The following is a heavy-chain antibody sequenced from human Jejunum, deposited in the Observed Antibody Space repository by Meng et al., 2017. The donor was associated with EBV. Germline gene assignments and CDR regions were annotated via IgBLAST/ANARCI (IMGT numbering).Heavy chain of an antibody. V-gene: IGHV3-15*01. Sequence: EVQLXXXXXXLVXPXXXLRLXXXASGVTFSDVWMSWVRQAPGKGLEWVGHIKSKADGGTTDYAAPVKGRFTISRDDSNNTLYLQMTSLKTEDTAVYYCTTAVPNTSGYYYYFDYWGQGTLVTVSS. CDR3: TTAVPNTSGYYYYFDY. CDR2: IKSKADGGTT. CDR1: GVTFSDVW. D-gene: IGHD3-22*01. J-gene: IGHJ4*02.